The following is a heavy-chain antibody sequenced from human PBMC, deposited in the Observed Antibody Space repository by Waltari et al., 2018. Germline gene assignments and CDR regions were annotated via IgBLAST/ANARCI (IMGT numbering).Heavy chain of an antibody. J-gene: IGHJ6*03. V-gene: IGHV1-69*14. Sequence: QVQLVQSGAEVKKPGSSVKVSCKDSGGTFSSYAIRWVRQAPGQGLEWMGGIIPIFVTANYAQKFQGRVTITADKSTSTAYMELSSLRSEDTAVYYCARDQGRELNSSGWLHYYYYYMDVWGKGTTVTVSS. CDR1: GGTFSSYA. D-gene: IGHD6-19*01. CDR2: IIPIFVTA. CDR3: ARDQGRELNSSGWLHYYYYYMDV.